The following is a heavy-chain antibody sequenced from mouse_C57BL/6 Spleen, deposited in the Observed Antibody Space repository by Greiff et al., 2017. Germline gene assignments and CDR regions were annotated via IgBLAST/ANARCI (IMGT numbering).Heavy chain of an antibody. CDR2: FHPYNDDT. J-gene: IGHJ3*01. CDR1: GYTFTTYP. CDR3: ARRGSGPWFAY. Sequence: QVQLQQSGAELVKPGASVKMSCKASGYTFTTYPIEWMKQNHGKSLEWIGNFHPYNDDTKYNEKFKGKATFTVDKSSSTVYLELSRLTSDVSAVYYCARRGSGPWFAYWCQGTLVTVSA. D-gene: IGHD3-2*02. V-gene: IGHV1-47*01.